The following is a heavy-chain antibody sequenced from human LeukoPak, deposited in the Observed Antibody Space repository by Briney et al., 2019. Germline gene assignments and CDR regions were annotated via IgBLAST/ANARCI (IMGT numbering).Heavy chain of an antibody. CDR2: IWYDGSTK. V-gene: IGHV3-33*01. D-gene: IGHD4-11*01. CDR1: GFTFRTYG. CDR3: ARVSDYKNYFDF. Sequence: GGSLRLSCAASGFTFRTYGMHWVRQAPGKGLEWVAIIWYDGSTKYYAESVKGRFTISRDNSKNMLYLQMNSLRAEDTAVYYCARVSDYKNYFDFWGEGTLVTVS. J-gene: IGHJ4*02.